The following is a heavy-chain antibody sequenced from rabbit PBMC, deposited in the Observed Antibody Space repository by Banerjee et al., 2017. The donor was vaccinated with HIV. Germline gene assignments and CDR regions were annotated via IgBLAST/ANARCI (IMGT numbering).Heavy chain of an antibody. D-gene: IGHD3-1*01. Sequence: QEQLVESGGGLVQPGGSLKLSCKASGFSLSSYAMNWVRQAPGKGLEWIGYIDPVFGSTYYASWAKGRFTISKTSSTTVTLQMTSLTAADTATYFCARWGYGMDLWGPGTLVTVS. J-gene: IGHJ6*01. CDR2: IDPVFGST. V-gene: IGHV1S45*01. CDR1: GFSLSSYA. CDR3: ARWGYGMDL.